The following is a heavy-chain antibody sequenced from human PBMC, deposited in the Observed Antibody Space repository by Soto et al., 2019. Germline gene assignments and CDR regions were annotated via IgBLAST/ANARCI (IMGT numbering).Heavy chain of an antibody. J-gene: IGHJ5*02. D-gene: IGHD4-17*01. V-gene: IGHV4-31*03. CDR1: GGSISSGGYY. CDR2: INYSGST. CDR3: ARILHYGDWT. Sequence: SETLSLTCTVSGGSISSGGYYWSWIRQHPGKGLEWIGYINYSGSTYYNPSLKSRVTISVDTSKNQFSLKLSSVTAADTAVYYCARILHYGDWTWGQGTLVTVSS.